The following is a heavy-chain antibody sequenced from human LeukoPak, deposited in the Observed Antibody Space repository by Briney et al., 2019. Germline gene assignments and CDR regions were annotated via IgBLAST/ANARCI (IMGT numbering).Heavy chain of an antibody. CDR3: AKDRSPYYYYLYIDV. V-gene: IGHV3-30*02. CDR2: IRYDGSNK. CDR1: GFTFSSYG. J-gene: IGHJ6*03. Sequence: PGGSLRLSCAASGFTFSSYGMHWVRQAPGKGLEWVAFIRYDGSNKYYADSVKGRFTISRDNSKNTLYLQMNSLRAEDTAVYYCAKDRSPYYYYLYIDVWGKGTTVTISS.